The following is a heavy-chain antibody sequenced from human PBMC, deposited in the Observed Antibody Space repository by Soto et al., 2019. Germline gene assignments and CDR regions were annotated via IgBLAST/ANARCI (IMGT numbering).Heavy chain of an antibody. V-gene: IGHV3-7*03. Sequence: EVQLVESGGGLVQSGGSLRLSCTASGFTFSNYWMNWVRQTPGKGLEWVANIKQDGGEIYFVDSVKGRFSISRDNAKNSLSLQMNRLRYEDSGVYYCARARAWKEGMDVWGQGTVVTVSS. CDR1: GFTFSNYW. D-gene: IGHD1-1*01. CDR3: ARARAWKEGMDV. J-gene: IGHJ6*02. CDR2: IKQDGGEI.